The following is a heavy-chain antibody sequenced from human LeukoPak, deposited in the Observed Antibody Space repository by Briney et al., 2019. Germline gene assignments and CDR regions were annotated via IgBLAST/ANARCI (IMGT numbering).Heavy chain of an antibody. Sequence: SETLSLTCAVYGGSFSGYYWSWIRQPPGKGLEWLGEINHSGSTNYNPSLKSRVTISVDTSKNQFSLKLSSVTAADTAVYYCARGRVQLWFDNWFDPWGQGTLVTVSS. D-gene: IGHD5-18*01. CDR3: ARGRVQLWFDNWFDP. CDR1: GGSFSGYY. CDR2: INHSGST. V-gene: IGHV4-34*01. J-gene: IGHJ5*02.